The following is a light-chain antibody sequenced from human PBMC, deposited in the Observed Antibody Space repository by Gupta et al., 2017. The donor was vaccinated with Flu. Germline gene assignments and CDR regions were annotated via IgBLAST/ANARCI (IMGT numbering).Light chain of an antibody. V-gene: IGLV1-44*01. CDR3: ATWDDSLNGQV. CDR2: NDN. J-gene: IGLJ3*02. Sequence: QPPSSSGTPGQRVTISCSGSNSNIGRNTLSWYQQLPGAAPKLIIQNDNQRPSGVPVRFSGSKAGTSASLTISGLQSEDEGDFYCATWDDSLNGQVFGGGTRLTVL. CDR1: NSNIGRNT.